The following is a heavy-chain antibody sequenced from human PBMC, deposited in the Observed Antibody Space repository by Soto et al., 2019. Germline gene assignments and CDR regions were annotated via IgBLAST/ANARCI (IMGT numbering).Heavy chain of an antibody. D-gene: IGHD6-19*01. Sequence: SGPTLMNPTETLTLTCTVCGFSLSNARMGVSWIRQPPGKALEWLAHIFSNDEKSYSTSLKSRLTISKDTSKSQVVLTMTNMDPVDTATYYCARIPLVGGWYAGLDYWGQGTLVTVSS. J-gene: IGHJ4*02. CDR2: IFSNDEK. V-gene: IGHV2-26*01. CDR3: ARIPLVGGWYAGLDY. CDR1: GFSLSNARMG.